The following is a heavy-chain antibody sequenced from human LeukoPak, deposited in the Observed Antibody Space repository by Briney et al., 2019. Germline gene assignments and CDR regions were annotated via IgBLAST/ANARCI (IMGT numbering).Heavy chain of an antibody. J-gene: IGHJ3*02. CDR3: AIAKSYSGSYQAFDI. V-gene: IGHV5-51*01. Sequence: GESLKISCKGSGYRFTDYWIGWVRQMPGKGLEWMGVIYPGDSDTRYSPSFRGQVTVSADKSISTAYLQWSSLKASDTAMYYCAIAKSYSGSYQAFDIWGQGTMVTVSS. CDR2: IYPGDSDT. D-gene: IGHD1-26*01. CDR1: GYRFTDYW.